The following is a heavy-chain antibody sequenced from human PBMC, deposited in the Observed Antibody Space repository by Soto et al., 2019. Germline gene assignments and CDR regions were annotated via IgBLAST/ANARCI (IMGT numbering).Heavy chain of an antibody. V-gene: IGHV3-13*01. CDR1: GFTFSSYD. D-gene: IGHD6-19*01. Sequence: EVQLVESGGGLVQPGGSLRLSCAASGFTFSSYDMHWVRQATGKGLEWVSAIGTAGDTYYPGSVKGRFTISRENAKNSWYLQMNGLRAGDTAVYYCARAGGARSSGAFDIWGQGTMVTVSS. J-gene: IGHJ3*02. CDR2: IGTAGDT. CDR3: ARAGGARSSGAFDI.